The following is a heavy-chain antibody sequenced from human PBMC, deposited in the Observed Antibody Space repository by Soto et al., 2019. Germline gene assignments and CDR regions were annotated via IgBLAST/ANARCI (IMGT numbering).Heavy chain of an antibody. D-gene: IGHD2-2*01. CDR2: INAGNGNT. V-gene: IGHV1-3*01. Sequence: QVQLVQSGAEVEKPGASVKVSCKASGYTFTNYAVHWVRQAPGQRLEWMGWINAGNGNTRFSQNLQVRVTITRDTSARTVYMELSSLRSEDTAVYYCARGHLAVVPVASWFYYMDVWGKGTTVTVSS. J-gene: IGHJ6*03. CDR1: GYTFTNYA. CDR3: ARGHLAVVPVASWFYYMDV.